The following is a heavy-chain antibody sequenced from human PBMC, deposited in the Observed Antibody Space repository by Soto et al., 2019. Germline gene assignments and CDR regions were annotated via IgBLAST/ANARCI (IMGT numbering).Heavy chain of an antibody. J-gene: IGHJ4*02. CDR2: FSAGGRA. V-gene: IGHV3-23*01. D-gene: IGHD4-17*01. CDR1: GFSFNNYA. CDR3: AKESLPEHYGDTLFDY. Sequence: EVQLLESGGALVRPGGSLRLSCAASGFSFNNYALSWVRQAPGKGLEWVSTFSAGGRAYYAASMQGRFTIARDSSQETVHLQISDLRPEDTAVYYCAKESLPEHYGDTLFDYWGQGTRVTVSS.